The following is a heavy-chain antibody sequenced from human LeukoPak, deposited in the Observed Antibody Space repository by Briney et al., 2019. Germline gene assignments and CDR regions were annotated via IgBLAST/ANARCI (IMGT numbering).Heavy chain of an antibody. J-gene: IGHJ4*02. V-gene: IGHV1-2*02. CDR3: ARATMVRGVT. CDR2: INPNSGGT. Sequence: ASVKVSCKASGYTFTGYYMHCVRQPPGQGLEWMGWINPNSGGTNYAQKFRGRVTMTRDTSISTAYMELSRLRSDDTAVYYCARATMVRGVTRGQGTLVTVSS. D-gene: IGHD3-10*01. CDR1: GYTFTGYY.